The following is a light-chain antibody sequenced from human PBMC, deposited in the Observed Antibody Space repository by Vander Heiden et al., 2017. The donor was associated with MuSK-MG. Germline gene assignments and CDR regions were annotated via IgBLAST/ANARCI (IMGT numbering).Light chain of an antibody. CDR3: QQRSNWPT. J-gene: IGKJ4*01. V-gene: IGKV3-11*01. Sequence: IVLTQSPATLSLSPGERATLSCRASQSVTTDLAWYQQKPGQAPRLLIYDASNRATGIPARFSGSGSGTDFTPTISSLEPEDFAVYYCQQRSNWPTFGGGTKVEIK. CDR2: DAS. CDR1: QSVTTD.